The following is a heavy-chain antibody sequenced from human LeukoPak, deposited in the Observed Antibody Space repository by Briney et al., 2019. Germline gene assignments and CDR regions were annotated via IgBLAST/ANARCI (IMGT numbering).Heavy chain of an antibody. CDR1: GGTFSSYT. V-gene: IGHV1-69*04. D-gene: IGHD6-13*01. CDR2: IIPILGIA. CDR3: ARDGEGSSWSAFDI. Sequence: SVKVSCKASGGTFSSYTISWVRQAPGQGLEWMGRIIPILGIANYAQKFQGRVTITADKSTSTAYMELSSLRSEDTAVYYCARDGEGSSWSAFDIWGQGTMVTVSS. J-gene: IGHJ3*02.